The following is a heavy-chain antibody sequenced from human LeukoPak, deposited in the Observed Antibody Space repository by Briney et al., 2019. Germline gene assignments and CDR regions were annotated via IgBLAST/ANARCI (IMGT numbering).Heavy chain of an antibody. J-gene: IGHJ4*02. CDR1: GFTFSGYW. V-gene: IGHV3-7*01. CDR3: ARHNYDFSFSFDY. Sequence: GGSLRLSCAASGFTFSGYWMIWVRQAPGKGLEWVATINQDGSEEFYVDAVKGRFTISRDNTKNSLFLQMNSLRAEDTAVYYCARHNYDFSFSFDYWGQGTLVTGSS. D-gene: IGHD3/OR15-3a*01. CDR2: INQDGSEE.